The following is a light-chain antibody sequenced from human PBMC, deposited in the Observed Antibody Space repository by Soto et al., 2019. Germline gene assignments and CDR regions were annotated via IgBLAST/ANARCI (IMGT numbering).Light chain of an antibody. CDR2: DAS. CDR3: QQYNSYPRT. CDR1: QTISSW. Sequence: DIQMTQSPSTLSASVGDRVTITCRASQTISSWLAWYQQKPGTAPKLLIYDASSLESGVPSRFSGSGSGTEFTLTISNLQPDDFATYFCQQYNSYPRTFGQGTKVDIK. J-gene: IGKJ1*01. V-gene: IGKV1-5*01.